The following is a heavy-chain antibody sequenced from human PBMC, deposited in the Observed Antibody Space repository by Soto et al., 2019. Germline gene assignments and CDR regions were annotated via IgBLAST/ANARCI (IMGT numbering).Heavy chain of an antibody. CDR3: ATSYGNAWYTY. CDR1: GGSISSYY. Sequence: PSETLSLTCTVSGGSISSYYWSWIRQPPGKGLELIGYIYYSGSANYNPSLKSRVTISVDTSKNQFSLKLNSVTVEDTAVYYCATSYGNAWYTYWGQGTQVTVSS. CDR2: IYYSGSA. V-gene: IGHV4-59*01. J-gene: IGHJ4*02. D-gene: IGHD6-13*01.